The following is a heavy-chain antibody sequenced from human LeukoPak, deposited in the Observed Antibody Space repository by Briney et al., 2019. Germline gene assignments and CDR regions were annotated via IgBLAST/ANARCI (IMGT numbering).Heavy chain of an antibody. Sequence: GASVKVSCKASGYTFTSYDINWVRQATGQGLEWMGWMNPNSGNTGYAQKFQGKVTMTRNTSISTAYMELSSLRSEDTAVYYCARGVAVTHYYYYYYMDVWGKGTTVTVSS. CDR3: ARGVAVTHYYYYYYMDV. D-gene: IGHD2-21*02. CDR1: GYTFTSYD. CDR2: MNPNSGNT. V-gene: IGHV1-8*01. J-gene: IGHJ6*03.